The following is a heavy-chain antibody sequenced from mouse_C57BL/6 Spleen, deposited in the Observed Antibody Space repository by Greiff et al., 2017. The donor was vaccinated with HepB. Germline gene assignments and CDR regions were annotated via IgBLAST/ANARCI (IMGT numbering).Heavy chain of an antibody. CDR3: ARRYDGYFDY. CDR1: GFTFSDYG. Sequence: EVKVVESGGGLVKPGGSLKLSCAASGFTFSDYGMHWVRQAPEKGLEWVAYISSGSSTIYYADTVKGRFTISRDIAKNTLFLQMTSLRSEDTAMYYCARRYDGYFDYWGQGTTLTVSS. CDR2: ISSGSSTI. J-gene: IGHJ2*01. V-gene: IGHV5-17*01. D-gene: IGHD2-3*01.